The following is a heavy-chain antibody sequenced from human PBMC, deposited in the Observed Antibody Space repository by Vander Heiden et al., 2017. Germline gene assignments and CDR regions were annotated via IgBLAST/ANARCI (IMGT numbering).Heavy chain of an antibody. D-gene: IGHD4-4*01. V-gene: IGHV3-30*18. CDR3: AKDYDYSNYYYYYGMDV. J-gene: IGHJ6*02. Sequence: KEKELVAVISYDGSNKYYADSVKGRFTISRDNSKNTLYLQMNSLRAEDTAVYYCAKDYDYSNYYYYYGMDVWGQGTTVTVSS. CDR2: ISYDGSNK.